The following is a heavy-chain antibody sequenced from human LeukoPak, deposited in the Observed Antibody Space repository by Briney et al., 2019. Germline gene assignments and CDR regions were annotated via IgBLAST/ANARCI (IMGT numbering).Heavy chain of an antibody. CDR2: IYTSGST. J-gene: IGHJ3*02. Sequence: SETLSLTCTVSGGSISSHYWSWIRQPAGKGLEWIGRIYTSGSTNYNPSLKSRVTMSVDTSKNQFFLTLSSVTAADTAVYYCARDPPSGDGFDIWSQGTMVTVSS. CDR3: ARDPPSGDGFDI. V-gene: IGHV4-4*07. CDR1: GGSISSHY. D-gene: IGHD3-10*01.